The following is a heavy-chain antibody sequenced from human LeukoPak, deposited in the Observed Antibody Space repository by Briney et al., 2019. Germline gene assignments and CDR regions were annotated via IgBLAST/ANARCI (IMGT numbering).Heavy chain of an antibody. CDR2: IYYSGST. Sequence: SETLSLTCTVSGGSISSYYWSWLRQPPGKGLEWIGYIYYSGSTNYNPSLKSRVTISVDTSKNQFSLKLSSVTAADTAVYYCARQYSSSWYEVGYWGQGTLVTVSS. V-gene: IGHV4-59*01. D-gene: IGHD6-13*01. J-gene: IGHJ4*02. CDR3: ARQYSSSWYEVGY. CDR1: GGSISSYY.